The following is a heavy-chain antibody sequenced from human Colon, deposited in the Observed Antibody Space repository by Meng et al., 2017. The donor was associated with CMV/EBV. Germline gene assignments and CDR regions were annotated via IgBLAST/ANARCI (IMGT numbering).Heavy chain of an antibody. CDR1: GFTFSSYW. V-gene: IGHV3-30*02. CDR2: IRYDATNH. J-gene: IGHJ6*02. D-gene: IGHD6-19*01. CDR3: AREAEAVANYYYYYDMDV. Sequence: GGSLRLSCAASGFTFSSYWMYWVRQAPGKGLEWVSFIRYDATNHYYADSVKVRFTISRDISKNTVYLQINSLTVEDTAIYFCAREAEAVANYYYYYDMDVWGQGTTVTVSS.